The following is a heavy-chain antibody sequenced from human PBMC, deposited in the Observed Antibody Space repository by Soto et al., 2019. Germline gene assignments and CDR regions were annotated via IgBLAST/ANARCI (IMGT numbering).Heavy chain of an antibody. CDR2: IYSSGKT. D-gene: IGHD3-16*01. CDR1: GGAMSTYY. V-gene: IGHV4-59*12. Sequence: QVQLQESGPGLVKPSETLSLTCTVSGGAMSTYYWSWIRQTPRKGLEWIGYIYSSGKTNYNPSLRSRVTISVDTSKNQFSLSLSSVTAADTAVYYCARAPSNVLGDYYHGLDVWGQGTTVTVSS. J-gene: IGHJ6*02. CDR3: ARAPSNVLGDYYHGLDV.